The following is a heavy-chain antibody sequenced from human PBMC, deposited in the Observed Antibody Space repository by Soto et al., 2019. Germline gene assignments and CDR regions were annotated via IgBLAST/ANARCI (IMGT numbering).Heavy chain of an antibody. J-gene: IGHJ4*02. CDR2: INEDGGAK. D-gene: IGHD2-15*01. CDR1: GFSFSTYW. Sequence: EVQVVESGGGLVQPGGSLRLSCTASGFSFSTYWLSWLRQAPGKGLEWVARINEDGGAKYYVDPVKGRFTVSRDNTKNSLYLQMNSLCADDTAVYYCARGGRWAADYWGQGTPVTVSS. V-gene: IGHV3-7*03. CDR3: ARGGRWAADY.